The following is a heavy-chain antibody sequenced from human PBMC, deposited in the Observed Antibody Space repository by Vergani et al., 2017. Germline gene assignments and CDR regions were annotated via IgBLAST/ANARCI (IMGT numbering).Heavy chain of an antibody. CDR1: GYRFTDYW. V-gene: IGHV5-51*01. CDR2: IFHGDSDT. J-gene: IGHJ1*01. Sequence: EVQLVQSGAELKKPGESLKISCKASGYRFTDYWIAWVRQMPGKGLEWMGIIFHGDSDTRYGPSFQGQVTISVDKSVSTTFLQWSSLQASDTAIYYCARQGMLTGSFYSYWGQGRLVTVSS. CDR3: ARQGMLTGSFYSY. D-gene: IGHD1-1*01.